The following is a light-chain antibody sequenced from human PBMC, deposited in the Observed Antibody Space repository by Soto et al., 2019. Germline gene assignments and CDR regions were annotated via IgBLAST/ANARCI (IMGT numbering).Light chain of an antibody. J-gene: IGKJ4*01. CDR2: AAS. V-gene: IGKV1-39*01. CDR1: QTMSSY. Sequence: DIQMTQSPASLSASVGARCSITCRACQTMSSYLSWYQQKPGIAPELLIYAASTLQSGVPSRFSGSGSGTDFTLTISSLEPEDFAVYYCQQRSNWLTFGGGTKV. CDR3: QQRSNWLT.